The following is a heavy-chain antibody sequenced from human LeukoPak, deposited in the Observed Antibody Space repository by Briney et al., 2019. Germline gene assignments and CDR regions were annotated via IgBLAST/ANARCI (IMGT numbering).Heavy chain of an antibody. Sequence: SETLSLTCTVSGYSISSGYYWGWIRQPPGKGLEWIGSIYHSGSTYYNPSLKSRVTISVDTSKNQFSLKLSSVTAADTAVYYCARIGNYYDSSGYLDYWGQGTLVTVSS. D-gene: IGHD3-22*01. CDR2: IYHSGST. CDR3: ARIGNYYDSSGYLDY. V-gene: IGHV4-38-2*02. J-gene: IGHJ4*02. CDR1: GYSISSGYY.